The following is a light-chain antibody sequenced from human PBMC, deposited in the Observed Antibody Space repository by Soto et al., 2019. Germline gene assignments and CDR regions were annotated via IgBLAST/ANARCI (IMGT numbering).Light chain of an antibody. Sequence: PGERATLSCRASENVRTFVDWYQQKPGQAPRLLIYGASNRATGIPARFSGSGSGTDLTLTISNLEPEDFAVYYCQQHSHWPPWTFGQGTRVEIQ. CDR3: QQHSHWPPWT. V-gene: IGKV3-11*01. J-gene: IGKJ1*01. CDR2: GAS. CDR1: ENVRTF.